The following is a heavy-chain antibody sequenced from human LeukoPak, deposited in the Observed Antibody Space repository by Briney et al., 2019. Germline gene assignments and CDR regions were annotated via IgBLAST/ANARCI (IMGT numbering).Heavy chain of an antibody. V-gene: IGHV1-46*01. Sequence: ASMKVSCKASGYTFITYYIHWVRQAPGQGLERMGIINPNGGTTSYAQKFQGRVTMTRDTSTSTVYMELSSLRSDDTAMYYCARESPPNWFDPWGQGTLVTVSS. CDR1: GYTFITYY. J-gene: IGHJ5*02. CDR2: INPNGGTT. CDR3: ARESPPNWFDP.